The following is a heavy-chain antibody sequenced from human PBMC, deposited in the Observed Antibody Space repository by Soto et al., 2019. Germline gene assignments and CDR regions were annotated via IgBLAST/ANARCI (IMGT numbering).Heavy chain of an antibody. J-gene: IGHJ4*02. Sequence: GASVKVSCKASGGTFSSYAISWARQAPGQGLEWMGGIIPIFGTANYAQKFQGRVTITADESTSTAYMELSSLRSEDTAVYYCARRQVAAAGTSGFDYWGQGTLVTVSS. CDR3: ARRQVAAAGTSGFDY. CDR2: IIPIFGTA. CDR1: GGTFSSYA. V-gene: IGHV1-69*13. D-gene: IGHD6-13*01.